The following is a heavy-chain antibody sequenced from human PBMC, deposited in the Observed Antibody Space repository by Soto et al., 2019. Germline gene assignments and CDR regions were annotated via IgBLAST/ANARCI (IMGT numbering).Heavy chain of an antibody. CDR1: GFTFSNVW. CDR2: IKSQADGGTI. CDR3: ASRSGTYSPFYYYYGLDV. V-gene: IGHV3-15*07. Sequence: PGGSLRLSCAASGFTFSNVWMNWVRQAPGEGLGWVGRIKSQADGGTIVYATPVKGRFTISRDDSKNTLYLQMNSLTTEDTAVYYCASRSGTYSPFYYYYGLDVWGQGTTVTVSS. D-gene: IGHD1-26*01. J-gene: IGHJ6*02.